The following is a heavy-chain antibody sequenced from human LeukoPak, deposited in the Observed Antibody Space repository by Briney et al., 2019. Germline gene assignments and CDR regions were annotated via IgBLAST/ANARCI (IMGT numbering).Heavy chain of an antibody. V-gene: IGHV3-48*03. CDR2: ISSSGSTI. CDR3: ARRAAVAGTVDY. CDR1: GFTFSSYE. D-gene: IGHD6-19*01. Sequence: GGSLRLSCAASGFTFSSYEMNWVRQAPGKGLEWVSYISSSGSTIYYADSVKGRFTISRDNAKNSLYLQMNSLRAEDTAVYYCARRAAVAGTVDYWGQGTLVTVSS. J-gene: IGHJ4*02.